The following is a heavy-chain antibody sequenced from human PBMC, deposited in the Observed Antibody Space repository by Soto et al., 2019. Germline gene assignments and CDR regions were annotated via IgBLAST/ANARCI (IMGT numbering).Heavy chain of an antibody. CDR2: ISYDGSNK. J-gene: IGHJ4*02. CDR3: AKDMVRGVIITFSHRPLPDY. Sequence: GGSLRLSCAASGFTFSSYGMHWVRQAPGKGLEWVAVISYDGSNKYYADSVKGRFTISRDNSKNTLYLQMNSLRAEDTAVYYCAKDMVRGVIITFSHRPLPDYWGQGTLVTVSS. V-gene: IGHV3-30*18. CDR1: GFTFSSYG. D-gene: IGHD3-10*01.